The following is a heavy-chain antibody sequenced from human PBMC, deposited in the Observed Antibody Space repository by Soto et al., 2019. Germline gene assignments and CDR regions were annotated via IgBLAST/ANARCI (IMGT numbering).Heavy chain of an antibody. Sequence: GASVKVSCEACGYTFTGYYMHWVRQAPGQGLEWMGWINPNSGGTNYAQKFQGWVTMTRDTSISTAYMELSRLRSDDTAVYYCARGAGYCSGGSCHPTSDYYYYMDVWGKGTTVTVSS. D-gene: IGHD2-15*01. CDR1: GYTFTGYY. CDR3: ARGAGYCSGGSCHPTSDYYYYMDV. CDR2: INPNSGGT. J-gene: IGHJ6*03. V-gene: IGHV1-2*04.